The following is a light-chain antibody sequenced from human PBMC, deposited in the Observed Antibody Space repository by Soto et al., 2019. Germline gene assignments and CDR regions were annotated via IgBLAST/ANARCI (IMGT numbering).Light chain of an antibody. Sequence: EIVSTQSPGTLSLSPGERATLSCRASQSVSSSYLAWYQQKPGQAPRLLIYGASSRATRIPDRFSGSGSGTDFTLTISRLEPEDFAVYYCQQYGSSPPWTFGQGTKVEIK. J-gene: IGKJ1*01. CDR3: QQYGSSPPWT. CDR1: QSVSSSY. V-gene: IGKV3-20*01. CDR2: GAS.